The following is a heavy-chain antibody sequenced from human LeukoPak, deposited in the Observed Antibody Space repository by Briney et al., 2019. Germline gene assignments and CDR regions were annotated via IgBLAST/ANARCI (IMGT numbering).Heavy chain of an antibody. CDR1: GYTFTSYY. CDR2: INPSGGST. CDR3: AREGMRPDWVYYYYYMDV. V-gene: IGHV1-46*01. Sequence: GASVKVSCKASGYTFTSYYMHWVRQAPGQGLEWMGIINPSGGSTSYAQKFQGRVTMTRDTSTSTVYMELSSLRSEDTAVYYCAREGMRPDWVYYYYYMDVWGKGTTVTISS. J-gene: IGHJ6*03. D-gene: IGHD2-21*01.